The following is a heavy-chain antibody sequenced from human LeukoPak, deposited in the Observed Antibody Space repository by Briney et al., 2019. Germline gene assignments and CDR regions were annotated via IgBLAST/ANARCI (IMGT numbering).Heavy chain of an antibody. CDR1: GYSFTSYW. D-gene: IGHD3-10*01. CDR3: ARLDPGETWFGEPHYYYYGMDV. V-gene: IGHV5-51*01. Sequence: GESLKISCQGSGYSFTSYWIGWVRQMPGKGLEWMGIIYPGDSDTRYSPSFQRQVTISDDKSISTAYLQWSSLKASDTAMYYCARLDPGETWFGEPHYYYYGMDVWGQGTTVTVSS. J-gene: IGHJ6*02. CDR2: IYPGDSDT.